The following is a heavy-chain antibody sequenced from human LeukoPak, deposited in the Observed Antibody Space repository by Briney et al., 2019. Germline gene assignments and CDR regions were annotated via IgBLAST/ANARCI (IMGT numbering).Heavy chain of an antibody. Sequence: SGGSLRLSCAASGFTFSSYEMNWVRQAPGKGLEWVSYISSSGSTIYYADSVKGRFTISRDNAKNSLYLQMNSLRAEDTAVYYCARRVRGVMNFDYWGQGTLVTVSS. CDR3: ARRVRGVMNFDY. CDR2: ISSSGSTI. J-gene: IGHJ4*02. D-gene: IGHD3-10*02. V-gene: IGHV3-48*03. CDR1: GFTFSSYE.